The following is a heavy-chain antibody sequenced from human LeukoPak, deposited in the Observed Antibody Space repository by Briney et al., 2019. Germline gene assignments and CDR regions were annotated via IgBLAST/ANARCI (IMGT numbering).Heavy chain of an antibody. Sequence: PSETLSLTCAVYGGPFSGYYWSWIRQPPGKGLEWIGEINHSGSTNYNPSLKSRVTISVDTSKNQFSLKLSSVTAADTAVYYCARWVVAVDYYYYMDVWGKGTTVTVSS. D-gene: IGHD2-15*01. CDR1: GGPFSGYY. J-gene: IGHJ6*03. V-gene: IGHV4-34*01. CDR3: ARWVVAVDYYYYMDV. CDR2: INHSGST.